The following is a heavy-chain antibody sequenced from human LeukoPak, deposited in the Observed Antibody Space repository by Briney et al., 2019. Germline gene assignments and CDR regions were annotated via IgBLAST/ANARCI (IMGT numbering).Heavy chain of an antibody. CDR1: GYTFTSYY. D-gene: IGHD2/OR15-2a*01. CDR2: ISAYNGKT. V-gene: IGHV1-18*04. Sequence: ASVRVSCKASGYTFTSYYVHWVRQAPGQGLEWMGWISAYNGKTNYAQSLQDRVTMTTDTSTSTVYMELRSLRSDVTALYYCARGDTFLPTHYFDPWGPGTLVTVSS. J-gene: IGHJ5*02. CDR3: ARGDTFLPTHYFDP.